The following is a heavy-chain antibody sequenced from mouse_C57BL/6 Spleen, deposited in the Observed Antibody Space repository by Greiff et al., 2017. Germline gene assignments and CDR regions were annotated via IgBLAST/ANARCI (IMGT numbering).Heavy chain of an antibody. CDR2: IYPRSGNT. Sequence: VQRVESGAELARPGASVKLSCKASGYTFTSYGISWVKQRTGQGLEWIGEIYPRSGNTYYNEKFKGKATLTADKSSSTAYMELRSLTSEDSAVYFCAYYSNYPFAYWGQGTLVTVSA. J-gene: IGHJ3*01. D-gene: IGHD2-5*01. CDR3: AYYSNYPFAY. V-gene: IGHV1-81*01. CDR1: GYTFTSYG.